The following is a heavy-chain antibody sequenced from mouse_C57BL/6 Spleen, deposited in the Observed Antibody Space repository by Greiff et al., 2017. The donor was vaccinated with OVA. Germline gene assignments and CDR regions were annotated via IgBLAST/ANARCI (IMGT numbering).Heavy chain of an antibody. CDR1: GYTFTDYN. Sequence: VQLKQSGPELVKPGASVKIPCKASGYTFTDYNMDWVKQSHGKSLEWIGDINPNNGGTIYNQKFKGKATLTVDKSSSTAYMELRSLTSEDTAVYYCARSQAYYSTPFAYWGQGTLVTVSA. D-gene: IGHD2-5*01. CDR2: INPNNGGT. V-gene: IGHV1-18*01. CDR3: ARSQAYYSTPFAY. J-gene: IGHJ3*01.